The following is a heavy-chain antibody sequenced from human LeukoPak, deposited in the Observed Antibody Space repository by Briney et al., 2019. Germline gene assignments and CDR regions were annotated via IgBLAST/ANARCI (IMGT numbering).Heavy chain of an antibody. V-gene: IGHV4-61*01. CDR2: IYYSGST. J-gene: IGHJ4*02. CDR1: GGSVSSGSYY. D-gene: IGHD3-22*01. Sequence: PSETLSLTCTVSGGSVSSGSYYWSWIRQPPGKGLEWIGYIYYSGSTNYNPSLKSRVTISVDTSKNQFSLKLSSVTAADTAVYYCARRANDGSSGYYLMRPTYYFDYWGQGTLVTVSS. CDR3: ARRANDGSSGYYLMRPTYYFDY.